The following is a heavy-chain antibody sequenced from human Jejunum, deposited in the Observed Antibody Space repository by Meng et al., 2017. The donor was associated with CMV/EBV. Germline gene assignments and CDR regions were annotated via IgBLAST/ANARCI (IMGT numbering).Heavy chain of an antibody. CDR3: ATGKYYYNGMDV. CDR2: IYYSGTT. CDR1: GDSINNYY. Sequence: TVSGDSINNYYWSWIRQPPGKGLEWLGYIYYSGTTNYNPSLKSRVTISKVTSKNQFSLKLNSVTTADTAVYYCATGKYYYNGMDVWGQGTTVTVSS. J-gene: IGHJ6*02. V-gene: IGHV4-59*01.